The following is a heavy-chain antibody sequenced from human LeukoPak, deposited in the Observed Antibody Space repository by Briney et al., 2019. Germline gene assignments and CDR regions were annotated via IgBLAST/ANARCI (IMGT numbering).Heavy chain of an antibody. CDR1: GFTFSSYE. V-gene: IGHV3-48*03. Sequence: PGGSLRLSCAASGFTFSSYEMNWVRQAPGKGLEWVSYISSSGSTIYYADSVKGRFTISRDNAKNSLYLQMNNLRAEDTAVYYCARDAMVRGVISRWDYWGQGTLVTVSS. J-gene: IGHJ4*02. D-gene: IGHD3-10*01. CDR2: ISSSGSTI. CDR3: ARDAMVRGVISRWDY.